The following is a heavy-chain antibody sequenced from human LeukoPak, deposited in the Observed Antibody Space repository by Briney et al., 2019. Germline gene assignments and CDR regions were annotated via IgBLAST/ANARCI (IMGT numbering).Heavy chain of an antibody. CDR1: GGSFSGYY. V-gene: IGHV4-34*01. Sequence: SETLSLTCAVYGGSFSGYYWSWIRQPPGKGLEWLGEINHSGSTNYNPSLKSRVTISVDTSKNQFSLKLSSVTAADTAVYYCARGRGYCSGGSCNYYYYGMDVWGQGTTVTVSS. D-gene: IGHD2-15*01. J-gene: IGHJ6*02. CDR3: ARGRGYCSGGSCNYYYYGMDV. CDR2: INHSGST.